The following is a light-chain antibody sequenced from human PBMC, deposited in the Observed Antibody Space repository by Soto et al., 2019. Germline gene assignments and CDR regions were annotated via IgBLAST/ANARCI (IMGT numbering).Light chain of an antibody. V-gene: IGLV2-23*01. J-gene: IGLJ3*02. CDR2: EDS. CDR3: CSYAGSNTVL. Sequence: QSALTQPASVSGSPGQSITISCTGTSSDVGSYNLVSWYQLHPGKAPKLMIYEDSKRPSGVSDRFSGSKSGNTASLTISGLQAEDEADYHCCSYAGSNTVLFGGGTQLTVL. CDR1: SSDVGSYNL.